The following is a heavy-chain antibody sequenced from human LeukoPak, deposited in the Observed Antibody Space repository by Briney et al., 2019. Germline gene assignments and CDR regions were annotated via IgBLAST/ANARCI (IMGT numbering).Heavy chain of an antibody. CDR3: ARRTVAGSLDY. Sequence: PGGSLRLSCAASGFTFNNYWMHWVRRAPGKGLVWVSRISTDGSSTSYADSVEGRFTISRDNAKNTLYLQMNSLRAEDTAVYYCARRTVAGSLDYWDQGSLVTVSS. CDR2: ISTDGSST. V-gene: IGHV3-74*01. CDR1: GFTFNNYW. J-gene: IGHJ4*02. D-gene: IGHD6-19*01.